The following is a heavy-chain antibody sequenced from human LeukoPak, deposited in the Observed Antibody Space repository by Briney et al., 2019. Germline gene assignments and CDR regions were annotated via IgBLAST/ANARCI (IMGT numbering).Heavy chain of an antibody. D-gene: IGHD3-10*01. V-gene: IGHV3-30*04. J-gene: IGHJ6*03. CDR1: GFTFSSYA. CDR2: ISYDGSNK. CDR3: AKGAYYGSGRESYYYYIEV. Sequence: GGSLRLSCAASGFTFSSYAMHWVRQAPGKGLEWVAVISYDGSNKYYADSVKGRFTISRDNSKNTLHLQMNSLRAEDTAVYYCAKGAYYGSGRESYYYYIEVWGRGTTVTISS.